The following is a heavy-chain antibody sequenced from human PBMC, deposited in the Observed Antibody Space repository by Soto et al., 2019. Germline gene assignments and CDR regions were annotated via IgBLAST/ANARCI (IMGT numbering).Heavy chain of an antibody. J-gene: IGHJ4*02. CDR1: GFSFSAYS. V-gene: IGHV3-48*02. CDR2: TSTSSTTK. Sequence: GGSLRLPCAASGFSFSAYSMNWVRQAPGKGLEWIAYTSTSSTTKYYADSVRGRFSISRDNANDLLYLDMDKLRDEDTGIYYCAGSYSSGNWYFDYWGLGTPVTVSS. D-gene: IGHD3-10*01. CDR3: AGSYSSGNWYFDY.